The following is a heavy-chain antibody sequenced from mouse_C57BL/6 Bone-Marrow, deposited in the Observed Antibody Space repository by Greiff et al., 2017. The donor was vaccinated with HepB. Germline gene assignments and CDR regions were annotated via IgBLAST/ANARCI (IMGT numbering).Heavy chain of an antibody. CDR2: ISSGGDYI. J-gene: IGHJ4*01. D-gene: IGHD2-5*01. V-gene: IGHV5-9-1*02. CDR1: GFTFSSYA. CDR3: TREGYYSNECYAMDY. Sequence: DVMLVESGEGLVKPGGSLKLSCAASGFTFSSYAMSWVRQTPEKRLEWVAYISSGGDYIYYADTVQGRFTISRDNARNTLYLQMSSLKSEDTAMYYCTREGYYSNECYAMDYWGQGTSVTVSS.